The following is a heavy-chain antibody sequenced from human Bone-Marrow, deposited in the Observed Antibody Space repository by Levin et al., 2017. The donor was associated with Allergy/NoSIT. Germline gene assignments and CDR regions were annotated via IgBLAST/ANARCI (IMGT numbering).Heavy chain of an antibody. Sequence: QPGGSLRLSCAASGLTFSHYAMTWVRQAPGKGLEWVSTISGSGASTFYGDSVRGRFTISRDNSKNTVYLQLNSLRAEDTAVYFCAKGGHESHFDYWGQGTLVTVSS. CDR2: ISGSGAST. CDR1: GLTFSHYA. V-gene: IGHV3-23*01. CDR3: AKGGHESHFDY. J-gene: IGHJ4*02.